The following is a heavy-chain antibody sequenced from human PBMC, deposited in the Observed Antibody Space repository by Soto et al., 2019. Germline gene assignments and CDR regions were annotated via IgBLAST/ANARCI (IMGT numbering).Heavy chain of an antibody. J-gene: IGHJ5*02. CDR1: GGSFSGYY. V-gene: IGHV4-34*01. CDR3: ARVPTLTWFDP. Sequence: SETLSLTCAVYGGSFSGYYWSWIRQPPGKGLEWIGEINHSGSTNYNPSLKSRVTISVDTSKNQFSLKLSSVPAADTAVYYCARVPTLTWFDPWGQETLVTVSS. CDR2: INHSGST.